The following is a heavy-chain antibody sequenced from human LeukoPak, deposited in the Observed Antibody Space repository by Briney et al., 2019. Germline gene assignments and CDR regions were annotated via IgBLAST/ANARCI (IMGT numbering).Heavy chain of an antibody. CDR1: GFTFSSYS. V-gene: IGHV3-48*01. J-gene: IGHJ4*02. CDR3: ARDRDYSFDY. Sequence: PGGSLRLSCAASGFTFSSYSMNWVRQAPGKGLEWVSYFNSGSGTISYADSVKGRFTISRDDAKNSLYLQMNSLRVEGTAVYYCARDRDYSFDYWGQGTLVTVSS. CDR2: FNSGSGTI.